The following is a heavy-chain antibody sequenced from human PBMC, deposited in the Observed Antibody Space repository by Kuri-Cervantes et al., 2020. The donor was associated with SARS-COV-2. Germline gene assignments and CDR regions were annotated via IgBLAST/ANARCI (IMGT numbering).Heavy chain of an antibody. V-gene: IGHV3-30-3*01. CDR1: GFTFSSYA. J-gene: IGHJ2*01. CDR3: ARGFELLQYFDL. Sequence: GGSLRLSCAASGFTFSSYAMHWVRQAPGKGLEWVAVTTYDGTNKYYADSVKGRFTISRDNSKNTLYLQMNSLRTEDTAVYNCARGFELLQYFDLWGRGTLVTVSS. D-gene: IGHD1-7*01. CDR2: TTYDGTNK.